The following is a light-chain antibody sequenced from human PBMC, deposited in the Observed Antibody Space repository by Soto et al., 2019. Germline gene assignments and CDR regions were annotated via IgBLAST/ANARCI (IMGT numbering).Light chain of an antibody. CDR1: SSDVGGYNY. Sequence: QSALTQPPSASGSPGQSVTISCTGTSSDVGGYNYVSWYQQHPGKAPKLMIFEVSQRPSGVPDRFSGSKSGNTASLTVSGRQAAEEADYYCTSYAGAYTLIFGGGTKLTVL. CDR3: TSYAGAYTLI. CDR2: EVS. V-gene: IGLV2-8*01. J-gene: IGLJ2*01.